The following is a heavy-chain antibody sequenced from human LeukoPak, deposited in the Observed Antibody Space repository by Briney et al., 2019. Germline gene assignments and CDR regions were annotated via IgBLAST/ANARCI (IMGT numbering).Heavy chain of an antibody. Sequence: SETLSLTCTVSGYSISSSYYWGWIRQPPGKGLEWIGSIYYSGSTYYNPSLKSRVTISVDTSKNQFSLKLSSVTAADTAVYYCAKGLWLAPYDAFDIWGQGTMVTVSS. CDR3: AKGLWLAPYDAFDI. V-gene: IGHV4-38-2*02. CDR2: IYYSGST. D-gene: IGHD6-19*01. CDR1: GYSISSSYY. J-gene: IGHJ3*02.